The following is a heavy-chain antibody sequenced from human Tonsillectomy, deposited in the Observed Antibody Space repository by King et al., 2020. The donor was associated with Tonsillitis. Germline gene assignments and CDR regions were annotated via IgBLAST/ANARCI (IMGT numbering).Heavy chain of an antibody. Sequence: QLVQSGGGLVQPGGSLRLSCAASGFTFSSYAMSWVRQAPGKGLEWVSAISGSGGSTYYADSVKGRFTISRDKSKKQMYLQMNSLRAEDTAVYYCAKAPYYYVSSGYLYYFDYWGQGTLVTVSS. CDR3: AKAPYYYVSSGYLYYFDY. J-gene: IGHJ4*02. CDR1: GFTFSSYA. D-gene: IGHD3-22*01. CDR2: ISGSGGST. V-gene: IGHV3-23*04.